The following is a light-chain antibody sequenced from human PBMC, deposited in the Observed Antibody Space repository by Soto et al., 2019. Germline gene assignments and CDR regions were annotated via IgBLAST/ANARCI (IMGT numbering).Light chain of an antibody. Sequence: QSVLTQPPSVSGTPGQRVSFFCSGSSSNIGTHSVHWYQHFPGTAPKVLISSNDQRPSGVSNRFSGSKSGSTASLTISGLQAEDEADYYCCSNAVGSTYVFGTGTKVTVL. J-gene: IGLJ1*01. CDR3: CSNAVGSTYV. CDR2: SND. V-gene: IGLV1-44*01. CDR1: SSNIGTHS.